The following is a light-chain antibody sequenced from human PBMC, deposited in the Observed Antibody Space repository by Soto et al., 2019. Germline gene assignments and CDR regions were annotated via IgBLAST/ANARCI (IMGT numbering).Light chain of an antibody. V-gene: IGKV1-5*03. CDR3: QQYNTDWT. CDR1: QNINSW. Sequence: DLQMTQSPSTLSASVGDRVTITCRASQNINSWLAWYQQKPGKAPKLLIYKASNLESGVPSRFSGSGSATEFTLTISSLQPDDFATYYCQQYNTDWTFGQGTKVEIK. J-gene: IGKJ1*01. CDR2: KAS.